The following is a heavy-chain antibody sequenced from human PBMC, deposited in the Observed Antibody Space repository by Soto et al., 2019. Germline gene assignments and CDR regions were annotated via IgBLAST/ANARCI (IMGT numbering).Heavy chain of an antibody. CDR3: ARGIRYYDSSGYYVINWFDP. D-gene: IGHD3-22*01. CDR2: IYTSGST. V-gene: IGHV4-4*07. Sequence: SETLSLTCTVSGGSISSYYWSWIRQPAGTGLEWIGRIYTSGSTNYNPSLKSRVTMSVDTSKNQFSLKLSSVTAADTAVYYCARGIRYYDSSGYYVINWFDPWGQGTLVTVSS. J-gene: IGHJ5*02. CDR1: GGSISSYY.